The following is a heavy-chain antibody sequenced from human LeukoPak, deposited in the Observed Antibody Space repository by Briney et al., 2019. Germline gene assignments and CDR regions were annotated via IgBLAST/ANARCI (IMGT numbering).Heavy chain of an antibody. V-gene: IGHV5-51*01. Sequence: GESLKISCKGSGYIFSNYWIVWVRLMPGKGLEWMGIIYPGDSDTRYRPSFQGQVTISADKSISTAYLQWSSLKASDTAMYYCARLSGASDYDLGFDCWGQGTLVTVSS. CDR2: IYPGDSDT. J-gene: IGHJ4*02. CDR1: GYIFSNYW. D-gene: IGHD5-12*01. CDR3: ARLSGASDYDLGFDC.